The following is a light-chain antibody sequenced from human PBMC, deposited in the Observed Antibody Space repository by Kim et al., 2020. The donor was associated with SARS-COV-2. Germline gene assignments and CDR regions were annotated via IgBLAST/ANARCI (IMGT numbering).Light chain of an antibody. Sequence: DIQMTQSPSSLSASVGDRVTITCRASQYISTYLNWYQHKVGKAPKLLIYAAYSLQRGVPSRFSGSMSGRDYPLTITGLQPDDFAPYYCQQTYKSYLPTFVQGTKLEI. CDR2: AAY. V-gene: IGKV1-39*01. J-gene: IGKJ2*01. CDR1: QYISTY. CDR3: QQTYKSYLPT.